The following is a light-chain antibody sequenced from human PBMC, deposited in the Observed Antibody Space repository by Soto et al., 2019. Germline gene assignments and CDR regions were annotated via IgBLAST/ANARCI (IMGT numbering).Light chain of an antibody. J-gene: IGKJ1*01. Sequence: DIVLTQSPATLSLSPGERATLSCRASQSVSSYLAWYQQKLGQAPRLLIYDASNRATGIPARFSGSGSGTDFTLTISSLEPEDLAVYYCQQRNNWPWTFGEGTKVEIK. V-gene: IGKV3-11*01. CDR1: QSVSSY. CDR3: QQRNNWPWT. CDR2: DAS.